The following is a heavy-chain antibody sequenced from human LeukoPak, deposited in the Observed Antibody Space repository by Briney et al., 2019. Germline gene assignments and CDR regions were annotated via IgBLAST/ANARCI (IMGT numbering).Heavy chain of an antibody. Sequence: PGGPLRLSCAASGFTFSSYGMHWVRQAPGKGLEWVAFIRYDGSNKYYADSVKGRFTISRDNSKNTLYPQMNSLRAEDTAVYYCAKEGSYYDSSGYWGRGQGTLVTVSS. V-gene: IGHV3-30*02. CDR3: AKEGSYYDSSGYWG. CDR2: IRYDGSNK. CDR1: GFTFSSYG. D-gene: IGHD3-22*01. J-gene: IGHJ4*02.